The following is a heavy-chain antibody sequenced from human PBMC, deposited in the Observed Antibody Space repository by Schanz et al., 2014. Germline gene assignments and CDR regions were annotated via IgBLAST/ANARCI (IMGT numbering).Heavy chain of an antibody. CDR1: GYTFAGHA. CDR2: IHTGSGNT. J-gene: IGHJ6*03. V-gene: IGHV1-3*04. CDR3: ASGEARVTSSGVVIGPMNV. D-gene: IGHD3-3*01. Sequence: QLMQSGAEVKKPGASVKVSCQASGYTFAGHAVHWVRQAPGQGPEWVGWIHTGSGNTKYSQKFEGRVTITRDTSASIVYMELSSLRSEDTAVFFCASGEARVTSSGVVIGPMNVWGKGTTVIGSS.